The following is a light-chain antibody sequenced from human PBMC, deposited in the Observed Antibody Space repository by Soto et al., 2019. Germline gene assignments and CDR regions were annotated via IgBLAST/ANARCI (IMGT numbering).Light chain of an antibody. CDR3: AAWDDSLNGYV. V-gene: IGLV1-44*01. Sequence: QSVLTQPPSTSGTPGQRVTISCSGSSSNIGSNTVNWYQHLPGTAPKLLIYSNNQRPSGVPDRFSGSKSGTSASLAVSGLQSEDDADYYCAAWDDSLNGYVFGTGTKVTVL. CDR1: SSNIGSNT. J-gene: IGLJ1*01. CDR2: SNN.